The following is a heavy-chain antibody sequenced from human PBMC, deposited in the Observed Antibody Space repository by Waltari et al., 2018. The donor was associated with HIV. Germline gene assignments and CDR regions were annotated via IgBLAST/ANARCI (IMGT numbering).Heavy chain of an antibody. D-gene: IGHD2-15*01. CDR3: ARFGPGSGNFFFDY. V-gene: IGHV3-21*01. CDR1: GFTFGRYN. CDR2: ISFSSDYI. Sequence: EVQLVDSGGGLVKPGGSQRLSCAVSGFTFGRYNMAWVRQAPGKGLEWVSSISFSSDYIYYADSVKGRFTISRDNAKNSLFLQMNSLRDEDTAVYYCARFGPGSGNFFFDYWGQGTLVTVSS. J-gene: IGHJ4*02.